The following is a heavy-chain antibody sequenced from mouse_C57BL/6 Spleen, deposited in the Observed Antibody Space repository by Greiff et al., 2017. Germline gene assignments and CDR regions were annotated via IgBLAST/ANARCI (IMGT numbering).Heavy chain of an antibody. J-gene: IGHJ3*01. D-gene: IGHD2-4*01. CDR1: GYSITSGYD. CDR3: ARGHYDYAGFAY. V-gene: IGHV3-1*01. Sequence: EVQLQQSGPGMVKPSQSLSLTCTVTGYSITSGYDWHWIRHFPGNKLEWMGYISYSGSTNYNPSLKSRISITHDTSKNHFFLKLNSVTTEDTATYYCARGHYDYAGFAYWGQGTLVTVSA. CDR2: ISYSGST.